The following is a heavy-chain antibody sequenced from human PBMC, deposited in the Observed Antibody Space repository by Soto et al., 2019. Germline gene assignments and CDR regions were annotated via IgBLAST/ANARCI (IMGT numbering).Heavy chain of an antibody. D-gene: IGHD6-19*01. CDR2: IKQDGSGK. V-gene: IGHV3-7*01. J-gene: IGHJ4*02. CDR3: ARDLYSSGLYYFDY. Sequence: GGSLRLACAASGFTFSSYWMSWVRQSPGKGLEWVAKIKQDGSGKYYVDSVNGRFTISRDNAKNSLYLQMNSLRAEDTAVYYCARDLYSSGLYYFDYWGQGTLVTVSS. CDR1: GFTFSSYW.